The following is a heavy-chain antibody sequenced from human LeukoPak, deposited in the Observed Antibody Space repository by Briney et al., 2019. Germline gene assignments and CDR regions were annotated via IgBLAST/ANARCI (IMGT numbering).Heavy chain of an antibody. V-gene: IGHV3-23*01. CDR3: AKGGGMVVTDY. CDR1: GFTFSSNA. J-gene: IGHJ4*02. CDR2: ISGSGGST. D-gene: IGHD4/OR15-4a*01. Sequence: GGSLRLSCAASGFTFSSNAMSWVRQAPGKGLEWVSGISGSGGSTYYADSVKGRFTISRDNSKNTLYLQMNSLRAEDTAVYYCAKGGGMVVTDYWGQGTLVTVSS.